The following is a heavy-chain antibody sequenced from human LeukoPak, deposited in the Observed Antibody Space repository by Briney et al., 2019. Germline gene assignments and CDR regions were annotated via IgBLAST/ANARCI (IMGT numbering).Heavy chain of an antibody. CDR3: ARGLPRYYYDSSGQTEFDY. CDR1: GFTFGSYT. V-gene: IGHV3-48*04. D-gene: IGHD3-22*01. J-gene: IGHJ4*02. CDR2: ITTGSTTI. Sequence: GGSLRLSCAASGFTFGSYTMNWVRQAPGKGLEWVSYITTGSTTIYYADSVKGRFTISRDNAKNSLYLQMNSLRAEDTAVYYCARGLPRYYYDSSGQTEFDYWGQGTLVTVSS.